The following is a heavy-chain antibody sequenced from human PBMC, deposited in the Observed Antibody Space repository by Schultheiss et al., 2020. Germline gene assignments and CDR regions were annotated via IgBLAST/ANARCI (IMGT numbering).Heavy chain of an antibody. Sequence: GSLRLSCGVSGGSTSSSNWWSWVRQPPGKGLEWIGEIYHSGSTNYNSFLKSRVPISVDKSKKRLSLKMSSVTAADTAVYYCARSEAVAGLIDYWGQGTLVTVSS. V-gene: IGHV4-4*02. D-gene: IGHD6-19*01. CDR1: GGSTSSSNW. CDR2: IYHSGST. J-gene: IGHJ4*02. CDR3: ARSEAVAGLIDY.